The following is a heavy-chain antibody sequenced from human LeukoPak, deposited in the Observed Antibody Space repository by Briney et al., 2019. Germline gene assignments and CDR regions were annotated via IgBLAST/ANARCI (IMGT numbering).Heavy chain of an antibody. CDR1: GFSVSTFP. CDR3: AGEDVPLFKDAFDI. CDR2: FKWDGIV. D-gene: IGHD2-2*01. V-gene: IGHV3-74*01. Sequence: GGSLRLSCAASGFSVSTFPMHWVRQVPGKGLVWVSRFKWDGIVSYADSVKGRFTISRDNAKNTVLLQMNSLRAEDTALYYCAGEDVPLFKDAFDIWGQGTMVTVSS. J-gene: IGHJ3*02.